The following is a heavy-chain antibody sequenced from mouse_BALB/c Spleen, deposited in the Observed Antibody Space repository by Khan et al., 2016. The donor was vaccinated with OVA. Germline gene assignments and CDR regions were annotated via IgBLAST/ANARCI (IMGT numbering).Heavy chain of an antibody. CDR1: GYTFTNYG. Sequence: LVESGPELKKPGETVKISCKASGYTFTNYGMNWVKQAPGKGLKWMGWINTYTGEPTYADDFKGRFAFSLETSASTTYLQISNLKNEDMATFFCARTYYSYDRYFDVWGAGTTVTVSS. D-gene: IGHD2-14*01. J-gene: IGHJ1*01. V-gene: IGHV9-1*02. CDR3: ARTYYSYDRYFDV. CDR2: INTYTGEP.